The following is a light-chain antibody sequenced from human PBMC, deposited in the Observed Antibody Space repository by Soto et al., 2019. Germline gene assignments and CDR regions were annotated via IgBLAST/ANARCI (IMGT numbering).Light chain of an antibody. CDR1: QAITSW. CDR3: QQTRSFPLT. Sequence: DIHVTQSPSSVSASVGDRVTITCRASQAITSWLAWYQQKPGRAPKLLIYSASSLQSGAPARFTGSGSGTDFTLTITSRQRDDAAVYYCQQTRSFPLTFGGGTKVEI. J-gene: IGKJ4*01. V-gene: IGKV1-12*01. CDR2: SAS.